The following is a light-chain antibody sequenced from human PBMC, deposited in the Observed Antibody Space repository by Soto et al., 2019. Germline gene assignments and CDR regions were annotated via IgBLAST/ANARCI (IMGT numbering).Light chain of an antibody. Sequence: IVMTQSPSTLSVSPGERATLSCMASQSVGSSLAWYQQKRGQAPRLLIHGASTRATGIPARFSGSGSGTDFTLTISSLEPEDFAVYYCQQYYNWPRTFGQGTKVDIK. CDR1: QSVGSS. CDR2: GAS. CDR3: QQYYNWPRT. V-gene: IGKV3-15*01. J-gene: IGKJ1*01.